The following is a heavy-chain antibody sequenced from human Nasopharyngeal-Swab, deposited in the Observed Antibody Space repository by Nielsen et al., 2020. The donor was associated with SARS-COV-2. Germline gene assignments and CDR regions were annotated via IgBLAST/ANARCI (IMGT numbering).Heavy chain of an antibody. CDR1: GYSFTSHW. V-gene: IGHV5-51*01. J-gene: IGHJ6*02. CDR3: ARPIGTSQYYYYYGMDV. Sequence: ESPKTLRKSLGYSFTSHWIGRVRQMPGKGLEWMGIIYPGDSDTRYSPSFQGQVTISADKSISTAYLQWSSLKASDTAMYYCARPIGTSQYYYYYGMDVWGQGTTVTVSS. CDR2: IYPGDSDT. D-gene: IGHD5-24*01.